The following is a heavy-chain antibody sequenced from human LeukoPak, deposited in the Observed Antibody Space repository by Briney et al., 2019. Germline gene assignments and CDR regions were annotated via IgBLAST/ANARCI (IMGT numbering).Heavy chain of an antibody. CDR2: IYYSGST. CDR1: GGSISSGSYY. D-gene: IGHD2-21*01. J-gene: IGHJ4*02. Sequence: SETLSLTCTVSGGSISSGSYYWGWIRQPPGKGLEWIGNIYYSGSTYYNPSLKSRVTISVDTSKNQFSLKLSSVTAADTAVYYCARQGVVIAIRYFDYWGQGALVTVSS. CDR3: ARQGVVIAIRYFDY. V-gene: IGHV4-39*01.